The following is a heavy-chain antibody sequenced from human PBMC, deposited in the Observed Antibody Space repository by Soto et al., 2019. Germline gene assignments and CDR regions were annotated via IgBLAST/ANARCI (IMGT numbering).Heavy chain of an antibody. D-gene: IGHD3-9*01. Sequence: QEQLQESGPGLVKPSETLSLTCTVSGGAVSSGSYYWSGIRQPPGKGLEWIGYIYYSGSTNYNPSLKSRVTISVDTSKNQFSLKLSSVTAADTAVYYCARERRLHYDILTGYYPRHWFDPWGQGTLVTVSS. CDR3: ARERRLHYDILTGYYPRHWFDP. V-gene: IGHV4-61*01. J-gene: IGHJ5*02. CDR2: IYYSGST. CDR1: GGAVSSGSYY.